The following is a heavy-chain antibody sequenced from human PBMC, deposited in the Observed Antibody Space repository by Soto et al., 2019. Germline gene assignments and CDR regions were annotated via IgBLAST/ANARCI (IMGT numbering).Heavy chain of an antibody. D-gene: IGHD3-22*01. CDR2: INPNSGGT. J-gene: IGHJ4*02. Sequence: ASVKVSCKASGYTFTCYYMHWVRQAPGQGLEWMGCINPNSGGTKYAQKFQGRVTMTRDTSISTAYMEFSRLRSDDTAVYYCARDLLYYYDSSGYAREDARNGSGYWGQGTLVTVSS. CDR1: GYTFTCYY. V-gene: IGHV1-2*02. CDR3: ARDLLYYYDSSGYAREDARNGSGY.